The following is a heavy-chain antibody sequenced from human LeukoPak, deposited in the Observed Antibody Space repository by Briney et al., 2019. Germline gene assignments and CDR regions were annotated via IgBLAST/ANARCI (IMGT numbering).Heavy chain of an antibody. CDR3: ARVVGAIDY. CDR1: GFTFSSYA. Sequence: GGSLRLFYAASGFTFSSYAMYWVRQAPGKGLEWVSGISSSAGNTYYADSVKGRFTISRDNSKNTLYLQMNSLRAEDTAVYYCARVVGAIDYWGQGTLVTVSS. V-gene: IGHV3-23*01. CDR2: ISSSAGNT. D-gene: IGHD1-26*01. J-gene: IGHJ4*02.